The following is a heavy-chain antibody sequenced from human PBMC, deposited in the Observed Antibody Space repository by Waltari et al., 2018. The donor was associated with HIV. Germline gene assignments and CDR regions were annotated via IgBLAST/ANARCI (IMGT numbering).Heavy chain of an antibody. CDR1: GGTFSSSV. CDR2: IIPSCGTA. D-gene: IGHD2-2*01. J-gene: IGHJ6*02. Sequence: QVQLVQSGAEVKKPGSSVKVSCKASGGTFSSSVISWVRQAPGQGLEWMGGIIPSCGTANYAQKFQGRVTITADESTSTAYRELTSLRSEDTAVYYCARGVVPATTDVWGQGTTVTVSS. CDR3: ARGVVPATTDV. V-gene: IGHV1-69*01.